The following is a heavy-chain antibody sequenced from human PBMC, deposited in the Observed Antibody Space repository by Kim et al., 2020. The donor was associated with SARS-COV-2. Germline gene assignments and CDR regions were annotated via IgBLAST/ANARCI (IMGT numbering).Heavy chain of an antibody. CDR3: ARGGAVYFQH. D-gene: IGHD1-26*01. CDR1: GGSVSSGDYY. V-gene: IGHV4-61*08. J-gene: IGHJ1*01. CDR2: VHSSGSP. Sequence: SETLSLTCTVSGGSVSSGDYYWNWIRQPPGKGLEWVGYVHSSGSPNYSPSLKSRITISLESSKNQFSLKLNSVTAADTAVYFCARGGAVYFQHWGQGTLVTVSS.